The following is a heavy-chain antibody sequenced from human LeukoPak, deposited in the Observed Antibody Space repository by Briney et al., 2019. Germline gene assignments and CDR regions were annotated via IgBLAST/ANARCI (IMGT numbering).Heavy chain of an antibody. J-gene: IGHJ4*02. V-gene: IGHV4-30-2*01. D-gene: IGHD1-26*01. CDR2: IYHSGST. CDR1: GGSISSGGYY. CDR3: ARGSLVWELLDYFDY. Sequence: SETLSLTCTVSGGSISSGGYYWSWIRQPPGKGLEWIGYIYHSGSTYYNPSLKSRVTISVDRSKNQFSLKLSSVTAADTAVYYCARGSLVWELLDYFDYWGQGTLVTVSS.